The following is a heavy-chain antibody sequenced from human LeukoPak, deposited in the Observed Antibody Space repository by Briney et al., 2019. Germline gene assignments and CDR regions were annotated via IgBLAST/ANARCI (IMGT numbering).Heavy chain of an antibody. CDR1: GFSFSSYS. J-gene: IGHJ6*02. Sequence: GGTLRLSCATSGFSFSSYSMNWVRQAPGKGLEWVSSISSSSSVIYYTDSVKGRFTISRDNAKNSLYLQMNSLRAEDTAVYYCARDGYYYNGMDVWGQGTTVTASS. CDR2: ISSSSSVI. V-gene: IGHV3-21*01. CDR3: ARDGYYYNGMDV.